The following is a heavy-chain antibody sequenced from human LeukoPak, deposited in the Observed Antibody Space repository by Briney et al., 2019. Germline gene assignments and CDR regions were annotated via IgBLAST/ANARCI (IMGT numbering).Heavy chain of an antibody. CDR3: ARVNVLLWFGESSNTYYFDY. V-gene: IGHV3-21*01. CDR1: GFTFSSYS. Sequence: KPGGSLRLSCAASGFTFSSYSMNWVRQATGKGLEWVSSISSSSSYIYYADSVKGRFTISRDNAKNSLYLQMNSLRAEDTAVYYCARVNVLLWFGESSNTYYFDYWGQGTLVTVSS. J-gene: IGHJ4*02. CDR2: ISSSSSYI. D-gene: IGHD3-10*01.